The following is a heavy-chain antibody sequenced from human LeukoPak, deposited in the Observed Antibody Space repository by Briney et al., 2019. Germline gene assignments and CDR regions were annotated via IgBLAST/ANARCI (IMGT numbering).Heavy chain of an antibody. V-gene: IGHV4-59*01. CDR3: ARDLYYYDSRTWWYFDL. J-gene: IGHJ2*01. CDR1: GGSISSYY. Sequence: TSQTLSLTCTVSGGSISSYYWSWIRQPPGKGLEWIGYIYYSGSTNYNPSLKSRVAISVDTSKNQFSLKLSSVTAADTAVYYCARDLYYYDSRTWWYFDLWGQGTLVTVSS. CDR2: IYYSGST. D-gene: IGHD3-22*01.